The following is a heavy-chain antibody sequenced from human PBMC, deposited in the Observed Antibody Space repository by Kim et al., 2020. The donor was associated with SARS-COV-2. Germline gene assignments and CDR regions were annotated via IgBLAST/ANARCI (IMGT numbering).Heavy chain of an antibody. CDR2: ISSSSSYI. Sequence: GGSLRLSCAASGFTFSSYSMNWVRQAPGKGLEWVSSISSSSSYIYYADSVKGRFTISRDNAKNSLYLQMNSLRAEDTAVYYCAREGEGTYYDILTGYSRTKFPRFRPYGMDVWGQGTTVTVSS. D-gene: IGHD3-9*01. CDR3: AREGEGTYYDILTGYSRTKFPRFRPYGMDV. V-gene: IGHV3-21*04. J-gene: IGHJ6*02. CDR1: GFTFSSYS.